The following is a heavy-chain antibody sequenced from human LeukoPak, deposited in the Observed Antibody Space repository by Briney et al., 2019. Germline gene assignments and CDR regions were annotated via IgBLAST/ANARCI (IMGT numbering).Heavy chain of an antibody. CDR3: ARDCENDYGDGRWFDP. CDR1: GGTFSSYA. Sequence: EASVKVSCKASGGTFSSYAISWVRQAPGQGLEWMGWINPNSGGTNYAQKFQGRVTMTRDTSISTAYMELSRLRSDDTAVYYCARDCENDYGDGRWFDPWGQGTLVTVSS. V-gene: IGHV1-2*02. J-gene: IGHJ5*02. CDR2: INPNSGGT. D-gene: IGHD4-17*01.